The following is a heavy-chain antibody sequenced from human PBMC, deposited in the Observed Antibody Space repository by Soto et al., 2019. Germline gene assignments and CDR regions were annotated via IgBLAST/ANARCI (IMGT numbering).Heavy chain of an antibody. CDR1: GGSIISDEYY. J-gene: IGHJ4*02. D-gene: IGHD1-1*01. CDR2: VYYTGST. Sequence: SETLSLTCSVSGGSIISDEYYWTWIRQPPGGGLEWIGHVYYTGSTSYSPSLKSRLTISVDTSKNKLPLRLNSVSAADTAVYYCARDRSNSPDLLDSWGRGTLVTVSS. V-gene: IGHV4-30-4*01. CDR3: ARDRSNSPDLLDS.